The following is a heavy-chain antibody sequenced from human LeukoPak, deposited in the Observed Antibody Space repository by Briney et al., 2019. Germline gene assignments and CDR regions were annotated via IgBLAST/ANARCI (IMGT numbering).Heavy chain of an antibody. D-gene: IGHD3-10*01. J-gene: IGHJ4*02. CDR3: ARGGHYNFDY. V-gene: IGHV4-39*07. CDR1: GGSISSSSYY. CDR2: IYYSGST. Sequence: PSETLSLTCTVSGGSISSSSYYWGWIRQPPGKGLEWIGSIYYSGSTYYNPSLKSRVTISVDTSKNQFSLKLSSVTAADTAVYYCARGGHYNFDYRGQGTLVTVSS.